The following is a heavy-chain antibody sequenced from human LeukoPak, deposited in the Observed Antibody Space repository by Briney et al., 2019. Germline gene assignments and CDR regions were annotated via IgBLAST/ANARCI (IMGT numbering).Heavy chain of an antibody. Sequence: SETLSLTSAVYGGSFSGYYWSWIRPPPGRGLEWIGEINHSGSTNYNPSLKSRVTISVDTSKNQFSLKLSSVAAADTAVYYCARVPGFVGYFDYWGQGTLVTVSS. CDR1: GGSFSGYY. CDR2: INHSGST. D-gene: IGHD3-16*02. J-gene: IGHJ4*02. CDR3: ARVPGFVGYFDY. V-gene: IGHV4-34*01.